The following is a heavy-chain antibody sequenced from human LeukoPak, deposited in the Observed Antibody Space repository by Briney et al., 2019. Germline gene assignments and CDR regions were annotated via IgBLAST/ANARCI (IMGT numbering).Heavy chain of an antibody. J-gene: IGHJ4*02. Sequence: GGSPRLSCAASGFTFTSYVMHWVRQAPGKGLEGVAPILYDGDNKYYADPVKGRFTISRDNSKNTLYLQMNSLRPEDTAVFYCARDRLMIFGVVIGDFDYWGQGTLVTVSS. CDR1: GFTFTSYV. D-gene: IGHD3-3*01. V-gene: IGHV3-30-3*01. CDR3: ARDRLMIFGVVIGDFDY. CDR2: ILYDGDNK.